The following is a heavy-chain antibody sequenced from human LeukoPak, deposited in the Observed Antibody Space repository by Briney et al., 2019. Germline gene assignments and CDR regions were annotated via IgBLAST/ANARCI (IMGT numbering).Heavy chain of an antibody. CDR1: GGSFSGYY. V-gene: IGHV4-34*01. Sequence: SETLSLTCAVYGGSFSGYYWSWIRQPPGKGLEWIGEINHSGSTNYNPSLKSRVTISVDTSKNQFSLKLSSVTAADTAVYYCARVCDTATKSHFDYWGQGTLVTVSS. CDR3: ARVCDTATKSHFDY. D-gene: IGHD5-18*01. J-gene: IGHJ4*02. CDR2: INHSGST.